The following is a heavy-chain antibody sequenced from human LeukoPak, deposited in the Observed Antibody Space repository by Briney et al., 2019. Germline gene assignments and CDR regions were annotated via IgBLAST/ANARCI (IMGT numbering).Heavy chain of an antibody. CDR1: GYSFTSYW. J-gene: IGHJ6*03. V-gene: IGHV5-51*01. CDR3: ARGASHGSGSYWQKNNYYYMDV. D-gene: IGHD3-10*01. Sequence: GESLKISCKGSGYSFTSYWIGWVRQMPGKGLEWMGIIYPGDSDTRYSPSFQGQVTISADKSISTAYLQWSSLKASDTAMYYCARGASHGSGSYWQKNNYYYMDVWGKGTTVTVSS. CDR2: IYPGDSDT.